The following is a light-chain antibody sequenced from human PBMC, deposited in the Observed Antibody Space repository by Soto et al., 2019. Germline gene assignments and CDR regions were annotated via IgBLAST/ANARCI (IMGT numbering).Light chain of an antibody. CDR1: QSVSRY. J-gene: IGKJ1*01. CDR2: GAS. Sequence: EVVLTQSPGTLSLSPGKRATLSCRASQSVSRYLAWYQQKPGQAPRVLIYGASSRATGIPDRFSGSGSGTDFTLTINRLEPEDFVVYYCQHYGDSPWTFGQGTKVEIK. V-gene: IGKV3-20*01. CDR3: QHYGDSPWT.